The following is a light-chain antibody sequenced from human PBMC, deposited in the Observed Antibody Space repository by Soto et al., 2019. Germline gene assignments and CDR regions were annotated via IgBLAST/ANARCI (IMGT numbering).Light chain of an antibody. CDR2: AAS. CDR3: QQSYSTR. V-gene: IGKV1-39*01. CDR1: QSISSY. J-gene: IGKJ4*01. Sequence: DLPMTQSPSSLSASVGDRVTITCRARQSISSYLNWYQQKPGKAPKLLIYAASSLQSGVPSRFSGSGSGTDFTLTISSLQPEDFATYYCQQSYSTRFGGGTKVEIK.